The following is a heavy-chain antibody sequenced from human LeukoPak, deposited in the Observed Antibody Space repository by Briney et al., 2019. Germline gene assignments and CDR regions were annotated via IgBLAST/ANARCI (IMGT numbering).Heavy chain of an antibody. CDR2: ISTYNGDT. CDR1: GYTFKKYA. Sequence: ASVKVSCKASGYTFKKYAISWVRQAPGQGLEWMGWISTYNGDTNYAQNFQGRVTMTTDTSTSTAYMELRSLTSDDTAVYYCTRDPSNTSGWYIYFDYWGQGTPVTVSS. J-gene: IGHJ4*02. CDR3: TRDPSNTSGWYIYFDY. D-gene: IGHD6-19*01. V-gene: IGHV1-18*01.